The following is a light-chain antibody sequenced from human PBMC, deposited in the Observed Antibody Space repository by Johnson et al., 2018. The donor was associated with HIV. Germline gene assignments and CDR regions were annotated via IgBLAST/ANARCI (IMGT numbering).Light chain of an antibody. CDR1: SSNIGNNY. CDR3: GTRDSSLRTGF. J-gene: IGLJ1*01. CDR2: DNN. V-gene: IGLV1-51*01. Sequence: QSVLTQPPSVSAAPGQKVTISCSGSSSNIGNNYVSWYQQLPGTAPKLLIYDNNKRPSGIPDRFSGSKSGTSATLGITGLQTGDEADYYCGTRDSSLRTGFLETGTKVTVL.